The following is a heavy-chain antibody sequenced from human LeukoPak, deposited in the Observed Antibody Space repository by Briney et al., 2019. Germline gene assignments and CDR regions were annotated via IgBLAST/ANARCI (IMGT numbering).Heavy chain of an antibody. CDR1: GFTFSHSG. V-gene: IGHV3-23*01. D-gene: IGHD6-19*01. CDR3: AKRAGPVAGQYYFDY. CDR2: ISDSGANT. Sequence: PGGSLRLSCAASGFTFSHSGMNWVRQAPGKGLQWVSGISDSGANTRYADSVKGRFTISRDNSKNTLSLQMKNLRAEDTAVYYCAKRAGPVAGQYYFDYWGQGTLVTVSS. J-gene: IGHJ4*02.